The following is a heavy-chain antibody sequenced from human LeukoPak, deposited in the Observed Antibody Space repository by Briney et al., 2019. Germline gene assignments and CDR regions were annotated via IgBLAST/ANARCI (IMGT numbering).Heavy chain of an antibody. CDR2: ISSGGSTI. CDR3: ARESYYGSGSGGFDY. V-gene: IGHV3-48*03. CDR1: GFTFRSFA. Sequence: GGSLRLSCAASGFTFRSFAMNWVRQAPGKGLEWVSYISSGGSTIYYADSVKGRFTIPRDNAKNSLYLQMNSLRAEDTAVYYCARESYYGSGSGGFDYWGQGTLVTVSS. D-gene: IGHD3-10*01. J-gene: IGHJ4*02.